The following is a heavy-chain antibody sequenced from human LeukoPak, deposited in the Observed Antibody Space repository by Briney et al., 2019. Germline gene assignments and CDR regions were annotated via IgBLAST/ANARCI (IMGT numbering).Heavy chain of an antibody. D-gene: IGHD6-13*01. CDR3: ARSKRGIAAAYNWFDP. CDR2: INHSGST. J-gene: IGHJ5*02. Sequence: SETLSLTCAVYGGSFSGYYWSWIRQPPGKGLEWIGEINHSGSTNYNPSLKSRVTISVDTSKNQFSLKLSSVTAADTAVYYCARSKRGIAAAYNWFDPWGQGTLVTVSS. CDR1: GGSFSGYY. V-gene: IGHV4-34*01.